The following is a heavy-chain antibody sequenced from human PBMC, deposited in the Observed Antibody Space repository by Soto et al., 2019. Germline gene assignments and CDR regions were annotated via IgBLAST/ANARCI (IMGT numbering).Heavy chain of an antibody. J-gene: IGHJ4*02. V-gene: IGHV3-7*03. CDR3: AIAGEMDGME. CDR2: IKQGGNEK. CDR1: GFTFSRYW. Sequence: EVQLVESGGALIQTGGSLRLSCAASGFTFSRYWMSWVRQAPGKGLEGVANIKQGGNEKYYVDAVKGRFTISRDDAKNSVYLLMNSLRAEDTALYYCAIAGEMDGMEWGQGTLVTVSS. D-gene: IGHD6-19*01.